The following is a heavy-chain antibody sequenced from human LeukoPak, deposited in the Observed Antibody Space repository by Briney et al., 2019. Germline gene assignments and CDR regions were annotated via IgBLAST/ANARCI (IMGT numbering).Heavy chain of an antibody. V-gene: IGHV4-4*07. CDR2: IYSSGRT. D-gene: IGHD2-15*01. CDR1: CASMSNSF. J-gene: IGHJ4*02. CDR3: ARAPAGCGGTCSFDS. Sequence: SETLSLTCTVSCASMSNSFWSWIRQPAGKGLEGIGRIYSSGRTNYNPSLKRRVTLSIDTSNNQFSLKLTSVPAADTALYYCARAPAGCGGTCSFDSWGQGTLVTVSS.